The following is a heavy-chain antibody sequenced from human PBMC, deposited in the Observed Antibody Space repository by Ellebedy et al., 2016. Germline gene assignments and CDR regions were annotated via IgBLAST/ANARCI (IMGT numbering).Heavy chain of an antibody. CDR2: IHPSAGSA. J-gene: IGHJ4*02. V-gene: IGHV1-46*01. D-gene: IGHD3-22*01. Sequence: ASVKVSXXASGYTFADYYLHWVRQAPGQGLEWVGIIHPSAGSASYSQKFQGRVTMTEDTSADTAYLEMSSLRSDDTAVYYCATDRGFLAVNYDSSGYYSFDFWGQGTLVTVSS. CDR3: ATDRGFLAVNYDSSGYYSFDF. CDR1: GYTFADYY.